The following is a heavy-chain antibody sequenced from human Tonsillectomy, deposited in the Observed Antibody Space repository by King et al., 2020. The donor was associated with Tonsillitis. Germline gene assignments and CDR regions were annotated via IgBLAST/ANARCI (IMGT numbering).Heavy chain of an antibody. CDR1: GFTFSSYD. CDR3: ARGGPYYDSSGYYLDYGMDV. Sequence: VQLVESGGGLVHPGGSLRLSCAASGFTFSSYDMHWVRQATGKGLEWVSAIGTAGDTYYPGSVKGRFTISRENAKNSLYLQMNSLRAGDTAVYYCARGGPYYDSSGYYLDYGMDVWGQGTTVTVSS. J-gene: IGHJ6*02. CDR2: IGTAGDT. V-gene: IGHV3-13*01. D-gene: IGHD3-22*01.